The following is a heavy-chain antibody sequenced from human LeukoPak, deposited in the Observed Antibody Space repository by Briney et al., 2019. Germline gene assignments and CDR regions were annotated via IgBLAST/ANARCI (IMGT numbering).Heavy chain of an antibody. CDR1: GFIFSDFG. V-gene: IGHV3-21*04. CDR3: VRGTDCSATTCYPLSASDY. J-gene: IGHJ4*02. Sequence: PGGSLRLSCVASGFIFSDFGMNWVRQVPGKGLEWVAFISIRGTSTFYADSVKGRFTISRDTAKKSLDLQMTSLRADDTAAYYCVRGTDCSATTCYPLSASDYWGQGTLVTVSS. CDR2: ISIRGTST. D-gene: IGHD2-8*02.